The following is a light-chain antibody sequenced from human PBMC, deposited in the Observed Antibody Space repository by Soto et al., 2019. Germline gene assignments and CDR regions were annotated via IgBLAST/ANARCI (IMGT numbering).Light chain of an antibody. CDR2: AAS. J-gene: IGKJ1*01. CDR1: QSINIY. CDR3: QQSFSTPRT. Sequence: DIQMTQCPSSLSASVGDRVTITCRASQSINIYLNWYQQKPGKAPKLLLYAASNFQYGVPSRFDGSGSATEFSFTIRSVQPEDFATYYRQQSFSTPRTFGQGTKVEFK. V-gene: IGKV1-39*01.